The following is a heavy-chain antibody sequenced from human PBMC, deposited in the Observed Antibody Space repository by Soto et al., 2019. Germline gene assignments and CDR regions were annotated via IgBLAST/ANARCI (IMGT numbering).Heavy chain of an antibody. CDR3: ARAALLDIVVVPAAIYAFDI. J-gene: IGHJ3*02. CDR1: GYTFTSYG. D-gene: IGHD2-2*03. Sequence: GASVKVSCKASGYTFTSYGISWVRQAPGQGLEWMGWISAYNGNTNYAQKLQGRVTMTTDTSTSTAYMELRSLRSDDTAVYYCARAALLDIVVVPAAIYAFDIWGQGTMVTVSS. CDR2: ISAYNGNT. V-gene: IGHV1-18*01.